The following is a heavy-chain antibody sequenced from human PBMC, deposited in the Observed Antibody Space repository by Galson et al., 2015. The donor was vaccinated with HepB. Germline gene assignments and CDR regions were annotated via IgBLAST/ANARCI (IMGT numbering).Heavy chain of an antibody. V-gene: IGHV3-30*18. CDR3: TKPRRMATVMDAFDI. D-gene: IGHD5-24*01. J-gene: IGHJ3*02. Sequence: CAASGFTFSNFGMHWVRQAPGKGLEWVAVISYDGDSTYYADSVKDRFTISRDNSKSTLSLQMNSLRAEDAAVYYCTKPRRMATVMDAFDIWGQGTMVTVSS. CDR1: GFTFSNFG. CDR2: ISYDGDST.